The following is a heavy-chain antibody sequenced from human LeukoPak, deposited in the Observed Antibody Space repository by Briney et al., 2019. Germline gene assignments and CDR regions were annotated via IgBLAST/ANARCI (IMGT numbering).Heavy chain of an antibody. CDR2: IYYSGST. Sequence: SETLSLTCTVYGGSISSSSYYWGWIRQPPGKGLEWIGSIYYSGSTYYNPSLKSRVTISVDTSKNQFSLKLSSVTAADTAVYYCARDQRIAVAGPSRGIDYWGQGTLVTVSS. V-gene: IGHV4-39*07. J-gene: IGHJ4*02. CDR3: ARDQRIAVAGPSRGIDY. D-gene: IGHD6-19*01. CDR1: GGSISSSSYY.